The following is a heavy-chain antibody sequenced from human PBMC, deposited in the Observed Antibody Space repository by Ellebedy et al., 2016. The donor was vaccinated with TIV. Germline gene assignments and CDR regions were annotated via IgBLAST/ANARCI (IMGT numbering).Heavy chain of an antibody. CDR1: GDSISRSSYY. D-gene: IGHD3-10*01. CDR3: ARWFGELLYVRWFDP. J-gene: IGHJ5*02. Sequence: SETLSLTCTVSGDSISRSSYYWAWIRQPPGKGLEWIASIYYSGSTYYNPSLKSRVTISVDTSNNKFSLKLSSVTAADTAVYYCARWFGELLYVRWFDPWGQGTLVTVSS. CDR2: IYYSGST. V-gene: IGHV4-39*01.